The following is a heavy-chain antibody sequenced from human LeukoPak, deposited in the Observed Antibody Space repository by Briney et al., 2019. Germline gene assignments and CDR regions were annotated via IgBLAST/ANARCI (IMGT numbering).Heavy chain of an antibody. CDR3: ARGDGEGYYGAYSRYVYYYMDV. V-gene: IGHV4-4*07. CDR1: GGSISSYY. CDR2: IYTSGST. D-gene: IGHD4-17*01. Sequence: PSETLSLTCTVSGGSISSYYWSWVRQPAGKGLEWIGRIYTSGSTNYNPSLKSRVTMSVDKSKNQFSLKLNSVTAADTAVYYCARGDGEGYYGAYSRYVYYYMDVWGKGTTVTVSS. J-gene: IGHJ6*03.